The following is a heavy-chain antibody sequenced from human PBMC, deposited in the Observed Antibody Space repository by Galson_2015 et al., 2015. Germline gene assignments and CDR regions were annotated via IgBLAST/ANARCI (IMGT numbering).Heavy chain of an antibody. V-gene: IGHV1-24*01. CDR2: FDPEDGET. J-gene: IGHJ3*02. CDR1: GYTLTDLS. Sequence: SVKVSCKVSGYTLTDLSMHWVRQAPGKGLEWMGGFDPEDGETIYAQKFQGRVTMTEDTSKDTAYMELSSLRSEDTAMYYCATEGPYLSLDSPGEANDAFDIWGQGTMVTVSS. CDR3: ATEGPYLSLDSPGEANDAFDI. D-gene: IGHD2-21*01.